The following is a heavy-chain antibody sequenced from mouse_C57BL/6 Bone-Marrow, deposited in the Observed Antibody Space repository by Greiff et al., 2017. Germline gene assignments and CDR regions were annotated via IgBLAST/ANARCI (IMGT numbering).Heavy chain of an antibody. CDR3: ARSPLRRGGYYYAMDY. CDR1: GFTFSDYG. CDR2: ISSGSSTI. V-gene: IGHV5-17*01. J-gene: IGHJ4*01. D-gene: IGHD2-12*01. Sequence: EVQGVESGGGLVKPGGSLKLSCAASGFTFSDYGMHWVRQAPEKGLEWVAYISSGSSTIYYADTVKGRFTISRDNAKNTLFLQMTSLRSEDTAMYYCARSPLRRGGYYYAMDYWGQGTSVTVSS.